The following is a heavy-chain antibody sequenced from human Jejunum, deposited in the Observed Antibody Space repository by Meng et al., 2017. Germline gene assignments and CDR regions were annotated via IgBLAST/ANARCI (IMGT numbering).Heavy chain of an antibody. J-gene: IGHJ4*02. V-gene: IGHV3-7*01. CDR1: GFTFSNNW. Sequence: GESPKISCAGPGFTFSNNWMSWVRQAPGKGLEWVANIKRDGSEKYYLDSVKGRFTISRDNAKNSVYLQINSLRAEDTAVYYCARVDCSGGSCYVFDFWGQGTLVTVSS. CDR2: IKRDGSEK. D-gene: IGHD2-15*01. CDR3: ARVDCSGGSCYVFDF.